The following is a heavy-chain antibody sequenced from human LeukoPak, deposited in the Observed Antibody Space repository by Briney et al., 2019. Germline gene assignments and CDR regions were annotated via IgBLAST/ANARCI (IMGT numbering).Heavy chain of an antibody. D-gene: IGHD3-10*01. CDR2: IGGSGGST. CDR1: GFTFSSFA. V-gene: IGHV3-23*01. CDR3: AKDSGEDGYNYFDY. J-gene: IGHJ4*02. Sequence: GGSLRLSCAASGFTFSSFAMSWVRQAPGKGLEWVSTIGGSGGSTYYVDSVKGRFTISRDNSKNTLYLQMNSLRAEDTAVYYCAKDSGEDGYNYFDYWGQGTLVIVSS.